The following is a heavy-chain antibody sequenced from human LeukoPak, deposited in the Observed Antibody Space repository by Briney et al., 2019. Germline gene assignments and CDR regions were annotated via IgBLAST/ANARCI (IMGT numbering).Heavy chain of an antibody. CDR3: ATSGIAVAGTLGESIDY. V-gene: IGHV1-18*01. D-gene: IGHD6-19*01. CDR2: ISAYNGNT. CDR1: GYTFTSYG. J-gene: IGHJ4*02. Sequence: ASVKVSCKVSGYTFTSYGISWVRQAPGQGLEWMGWISAYNGNTNYAQKLQGGVTMTTDTSTSTAYMELRSLRSDDTAVYYCATSGIAVAGTLGESIDYWVQGTLVTVSS.